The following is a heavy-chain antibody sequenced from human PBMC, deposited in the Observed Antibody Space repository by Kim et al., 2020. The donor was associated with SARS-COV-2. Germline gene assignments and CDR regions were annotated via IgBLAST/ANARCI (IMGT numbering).Heavy chain of an antibody. Sequence: SVKVSCKASGGTFSSYAISWVRQAPGQGLEWMGGIIPIFGTADYAQKFQGRVTITADESTSTAYMELSSLRSEDTAVYYCARGITMVRGVTAHYYYYYGMDVWGQGTTVTVSS. D-gene: IGHD3-10*01. V-gene: IGHV1-69*13. CDR3: ARGITMVRGVTAHYYYYYGMDV. CDR2: IIPIFGTA. J-gene: IGHJ6*02. CDR1: GGTFSSYA.